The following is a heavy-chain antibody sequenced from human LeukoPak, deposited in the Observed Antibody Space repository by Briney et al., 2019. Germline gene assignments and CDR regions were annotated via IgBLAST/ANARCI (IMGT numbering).Heavy chain of an antibody. J-gene: IGHJ4*02. CDR1: GFTVSSNY. CDR3: ARERWDYYDSSGYYND. D-gene: IGHD3-22*01. CDR2: IYSGGST. Sequence: GGSLRLSCAASGFTVSSNYMSWVRQAPGKGLEWVSVIYSGGSTYYVDSVKGRFTISRDNSKNTLYLQMNSLRAEDTAVYYCARERWDYYDSSGYYNDWGQGTLVTVSS. V-gene: IGHV3-53*01.